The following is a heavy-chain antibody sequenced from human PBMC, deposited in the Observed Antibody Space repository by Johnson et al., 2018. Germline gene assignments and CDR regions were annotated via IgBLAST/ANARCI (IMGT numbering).Heavy chain of an antibody. J-gene: IGHJ6*03. CDR2: IKQDGSEQ. CDR3: ARGGGSRRAYFMDV. CDR1: GFTFSRYW. V-gene: IGHV3-7*01. Sequence: LVESGGGLVQPGXSLRLSCAASGFTFSRYWMSWVRQAPGKGLEWVANIKQDGSEQYYVDSGKGRFTISRDNAKNSLYLQMNSLRAEGTAVYYCARGGGSRRAYFMDVWGKGTTVTVSS. D-gene: IGHD3-10*01.